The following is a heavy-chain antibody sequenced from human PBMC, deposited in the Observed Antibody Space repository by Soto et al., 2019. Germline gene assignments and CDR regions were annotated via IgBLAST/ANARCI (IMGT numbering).Heavy chain of an antibody. Sequence: QVQLQESGPGLVKPSETLSLTCAVSGGSVTSDNYYWSWIRQPPGKGLEWIGYVYSSGSTSYNPSLRSRVTISVDTSKNQFSLKLRSVTAADTAVYYCARVVPATRTTFYGMDVWGQGTTVTVSS. V-gene: IGHV4-61*01. D-gene: IGHD4-4*01. CDR2: VYSSGST. J-gene: IGHJ6*02. CDR3: ARVVPATRTTFYGMDV. CDR1: GGSVTSDNYY.